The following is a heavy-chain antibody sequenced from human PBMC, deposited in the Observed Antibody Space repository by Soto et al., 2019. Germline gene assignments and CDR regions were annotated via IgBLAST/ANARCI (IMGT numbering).Heavy chain of an antibody. CDR1: GFTFSSYW. V-gene: IGHV3-7*05. D-gene: IGHD4-17*01. CDR3: ARDRGDYAGIVVDY. Sequence: GGSLRLSCAASGFTFSSYWMSWVRQAPGKGLEWVANIKQDGSEKYYVDSVKGRFTISRDNAKNSLYLQMNSLRAEDTAVYYCARDRGDYAGIVVDYWGQGTLVTVSS. J-gene: IGHJ4*02. CDR2: IKQDGSEK.